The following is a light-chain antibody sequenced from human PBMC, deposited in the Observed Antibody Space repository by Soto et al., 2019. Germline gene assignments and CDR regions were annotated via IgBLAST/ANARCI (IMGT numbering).Light chain of an antibody. Sequence: EIVLTQSPGTLSLSQGERATLSCRASQSVSSYYLAWYQQKPGQAPRLLIYAASNRATGIPDRFSGSGSGTDFALTICRLEPEDFAVYYCQQYATSQRTFGHGTKVEIK. V-gene: IGKV3-20*01. CDR1: QSVSSYY. CDR2: AAS. CDR3: QQYATSQRT. J-gene: IGKJ1*01.